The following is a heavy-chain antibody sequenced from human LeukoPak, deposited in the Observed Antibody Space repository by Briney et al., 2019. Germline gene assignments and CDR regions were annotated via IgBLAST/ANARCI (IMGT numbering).Heavy chain of an antibody. D-gene: IGHD3-10*01. Sequence: GASVKVSCKASGYTFTGYYMHWVRQAPGQGLEWMGWINPNSGGTNYAQKFQGRVTMTRDTSNSTAYMELSRLRSDDTAVYYCALSGAHSGDPPDYWGQGTLVTVSS. V-gene: IGHV1-2*02. CDR1: GYTFTGYY. CDR2: INPNSGGT. CDR3: ALSGAHSGDPPDY. J-gene: IGHJ4*02.